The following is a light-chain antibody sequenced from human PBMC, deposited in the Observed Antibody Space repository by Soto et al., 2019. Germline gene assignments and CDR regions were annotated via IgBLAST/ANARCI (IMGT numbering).Light chain of an antibody. CDR2: GDT. CDR1: HSNIGAGFD. V-gene: IGLV1-40*01. Sequence: QTVVTQPPSVSGAPGQRVTISCTGSHSNIGAGFDVNWYQHLPGTAPKLLIYGDTIRPSGVPDRFSGSKSATSASLAIAGLLVEDEGDYYCQSYDSSLSGPVLFGGGTKVTVL. CDR3: QSYDSSLSGPVL. J-gene: IGLJ2*01.